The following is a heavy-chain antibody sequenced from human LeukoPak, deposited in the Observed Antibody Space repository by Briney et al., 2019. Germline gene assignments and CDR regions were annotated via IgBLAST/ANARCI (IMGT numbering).Heavy chain of an antibody. CDR1: GFIFSNFV. J-gene: IGHJ4*02. V-gene: IGHV3-74*01. D-gene: IGHD2/OR15-2a*01. Sequence: PGGSLRLSCTTSGFIFSNFVMHWVRQAPGKGLVWVSRIPTDDNPTNYADSVAGRFTISRDNAKNTLYLQINNLRAEDTAVYYCTRDQYFKSDYWGPGTLVTVSS. CDR2: IPTDDNPT. CDR3: TRDQYFKSDY.